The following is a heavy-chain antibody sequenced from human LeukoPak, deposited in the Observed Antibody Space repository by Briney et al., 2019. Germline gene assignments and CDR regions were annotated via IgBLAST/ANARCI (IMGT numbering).Heavy chain of an antibody. CDR2: IWYDGSNK. CDR3: ARVGDFWLGAFDI. Sequence: AGRSLRLSCVASGFTFSSYGMHWVRQAPGKGLEWVAVIWYDGSNKYYADSVKGRFTISRDNSKNTLYLQMNSLRAEDTAVYYCARVGDFWLGAFDIWGQGTMVTVSS. J-gene: IGHJ3*02. V-gene: IGHV3-33*01. D-gene: IGHD3-3*01. CDR1: GFTFSSYG.